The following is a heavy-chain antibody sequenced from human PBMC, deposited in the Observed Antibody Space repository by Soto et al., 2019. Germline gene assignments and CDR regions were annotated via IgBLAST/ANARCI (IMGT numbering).Heavy chain of an antibody. D-gene: IGHD4-17*01. J-gene: IGHJ4*02. Sequence: QVQLVQSGAEVKNPGASVKVSCKTSGYIFTSFGISWVRQAPGQGLEWMGWFNPYDDNRDLSPKFRDRITLTADTSTNTAYMEMRSLRSDDTAVYFCTRDLRGTEGHFDHWGQGTLVTVSS. CDR2: FNPYDDNR. CDR3: TRDLRGTEGHFDH. CDR1: GYIFTSFG. V-gene: IGHV1-18*01.